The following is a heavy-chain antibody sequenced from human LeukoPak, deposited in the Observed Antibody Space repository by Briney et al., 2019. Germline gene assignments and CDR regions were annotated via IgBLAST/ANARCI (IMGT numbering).Heavy chain of an antibody. V-gene: IGHV5-51*01. D-gene: IGHD3-9*01. CDR3: ARVVRYFDWLYRDYYYYMDV. J-gene: IGHJ6*03. CDR1: GYSFTSYW. CDR2: IYPGDSDT. Sequence: GESLKISCKGSGYSFTSYWIGWVRQMPGKGLEWMGIIYPGDSDTRYSSSFQGQVTISADKSISTAYLQWSSLKASDTAMYYCARVVRYFDWLYRDYYYYMDVWGKGTTVTVSS.